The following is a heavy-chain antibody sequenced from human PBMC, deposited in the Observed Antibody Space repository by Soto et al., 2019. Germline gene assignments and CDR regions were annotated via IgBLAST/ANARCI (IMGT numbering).Heavy chain of an antibody. J-gene: IGHJ6*02. D-gene: IGHD5-12*01. V-gene: IGHV3-33*08. Sequence: PGGSLRLSCAASGFTYSTYTMHWVRQAPGKGLEWVAVIWYDGSNKYYADTVKGRFTISRENAKNSLYLQMNSLRAGDTAVYYCTRTRGGYDSPYYYYAMDVWGQGTTVTVSS. CDR1: GFTYSTYT. CDR3: TRTRGGYDSPYYYYAMDV. CDR2: IWYDGSNK.